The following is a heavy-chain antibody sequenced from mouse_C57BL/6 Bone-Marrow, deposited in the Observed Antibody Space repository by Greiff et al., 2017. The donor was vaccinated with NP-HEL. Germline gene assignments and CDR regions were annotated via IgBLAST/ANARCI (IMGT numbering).Heavy chain of an antibody. D-gene: IGHD1-1*01. V-gene: IGHV7-3*01. CDR3: ASSYYCGSIDY. J-gene: IGHJ2*01. CDR2: IRNKANGYTT. Sequence: EVQVVESGGGLVQPGGSLSLSCAASGFTFTDYYMSWVRQPPGKALEWLGFIRNKANGYTTEYSASVKGRFTISRDNSQSILYLQMNALRAEDSATYYCASSYYCGSIDYWGQGTTLTVSS. CDR1: GFTFTDYY.